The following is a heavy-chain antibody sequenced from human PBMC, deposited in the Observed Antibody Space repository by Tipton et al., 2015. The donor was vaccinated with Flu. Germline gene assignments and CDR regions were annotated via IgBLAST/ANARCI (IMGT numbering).Heavy chain of an antibody. CDR3: ARVPSPYCSGGSCYGFWFDP. CDR2: IYTSGST. Sequence: TLSLTCTVSGGSISSGSYYWSWIRQPARKGLEWIGRIYTSGSTNYNPSLKSRVTISVDTSKNQFSLKLSSVTAADTAVYYCARVPSPYCSGGSCYGFWFDPWGQGTLVTVSS. J-gene: IGHJ5*02. V-gene: IGHV4-61*02. D-gene: IGHD2-15*01. CDR1: GGSISSGSYY.